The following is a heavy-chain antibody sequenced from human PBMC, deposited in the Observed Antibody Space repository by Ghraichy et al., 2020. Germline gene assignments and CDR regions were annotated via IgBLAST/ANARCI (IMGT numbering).Heavy chain of an antibody. CDR3: ARDIGYCSGGHCFADALGM. CDR1: GFTFISYS. V-gene: IGHV3-21*01. Sequence: GESLNISCAASGFTFISYSMNWVRQAPGKGLEWVSSIDSSSSYIYYGDSVKGRFTISRDNAKNSLYLQMNSLRAEDTAVYYCARDIGYCSGGHCFADALGMWGQGAMVTVSS. CDR2: IDSSSSYI. D-gene: IGHD2-15*01. J-gene: IGHJ3*02.